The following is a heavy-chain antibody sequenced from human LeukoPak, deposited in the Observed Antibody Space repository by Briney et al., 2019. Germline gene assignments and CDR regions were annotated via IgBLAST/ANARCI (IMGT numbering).Heavy chain of an antibody. Sequence: GGSLRLSCAASGFTFSSYWMSWVRQAPGKGLEWVANIKQDGSEKYYVDSVKGRFTISRDNAKNSLYLQMNSLRAEDTAVYYCARGGTDSLNYQLALFFDYWGQGTLVTVSS. CDR2: IKQDGSEK. D-gene: IGHD2-2*01. V-gene: IGHV3-7*01. CDR1: GFTFSSYW. J-gene: IGHJ4*02. CDR3: ARGGTDSLNYQLALFFDY.